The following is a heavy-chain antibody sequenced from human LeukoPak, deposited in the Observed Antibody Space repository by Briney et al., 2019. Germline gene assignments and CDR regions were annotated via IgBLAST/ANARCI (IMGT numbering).Heavy chain of an antibody. CDR3: AREGVDGVTANHYDY. J-gene: IGHJ4*02. CDR1: GDSISSSSYS. Sequence: PSETLSLTCTVSGDSISSSSYSWGWIRQPPGKGLEWVANIKQDGSEKYYVDSVKGRFTISRDNAKNSVYLHMNSLRAEDTAVYYCAREGVDGVTANHYDYWGQGSLVTVSS. V-gene: IGHV3-7*01. CDR2: IKQDGSEK. D-gene: IGHD3-10*01.